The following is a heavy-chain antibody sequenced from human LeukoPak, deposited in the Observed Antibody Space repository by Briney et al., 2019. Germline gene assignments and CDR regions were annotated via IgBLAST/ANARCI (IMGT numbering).Heavy chain of an antibody. D-gene: IGHD6-19*01. Sequence: SETLSLTCAVYGGSFSGYYWSWIRQPPGKGLEWIGEINHSGSTNYNPSLKSRVTISVDTSKNQFSLKLSSVTAADTAVYYCARLGWYDAFDIWGQGTMVTVSS. CDR2: INHSGST. CDR1: GGSFSGYY. V-gene: IGHV4-34*01. CDR3: ARLGWYDAFDI. J-gene: IGHJ3*02.